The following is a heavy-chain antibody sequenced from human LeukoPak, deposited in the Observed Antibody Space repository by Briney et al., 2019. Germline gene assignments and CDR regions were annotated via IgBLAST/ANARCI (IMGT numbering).Heavy chain of an antibody. J-gene: IGHJ4*02. Sequence: QPGGSLRLSCSASGFTFSSYAMDWVRQAPGKGLEWVALISDDGNKKYYSDSVKGRFTISRDNSRDTLYLQMNSLKPEDTAVYYCATPGEMATVSYFDYWGQGTLVTVSS. CDR2: ISDDGNKK. D-gene: IGHD5-24*01. CDR3: ATPGEMATVSYFDY. CDR1: GFTFSSYA. V-gene: IGHV3-30-3*01.